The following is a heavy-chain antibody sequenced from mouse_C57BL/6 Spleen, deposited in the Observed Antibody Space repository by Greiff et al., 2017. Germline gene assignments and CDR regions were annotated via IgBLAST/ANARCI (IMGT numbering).Heavy chain of an antibody. J-gene: IGHJ4*01. CDR2: IYPGSGST. D-gene: IGHD1-1*01. Sequence: QVHVKQPGAELVKPGASVKMSCKASGYTFTSYWITWVKQRPGQGLEWIGDIYPGSGSTNYNEKFKSKATLTVDTSSSTAYMQLSSLTSEDSAVYYCARGYYGSSSPYAMDYWGQGTSVTVSS. V-gene: IGHV1-55*01. CDR1: GYTFTSYW. CDR3: ARGYYGSSSPYAMDY.